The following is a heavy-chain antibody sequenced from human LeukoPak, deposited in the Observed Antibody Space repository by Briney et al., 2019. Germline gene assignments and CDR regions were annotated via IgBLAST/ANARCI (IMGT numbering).Heavy chain of an antibody. J-gene: IGHJ4*02. CDR2: IYYNGAT. V-gene: IGHV4-4*02. Sequence: SETLSLTCAVSGGSIDRNNWWSWVRQSPGKGLEWIGEIYYNGATNYNPSLKSRATISLDKSNSQLSLKLNSMTAADTAVYYCAKDPLAGIETLDFWGQGTLVTVSP. CDR3: AKDPLAGIETLDF. CDR1: GGSIDRNNW. D-gene: IGHD6-19*01.